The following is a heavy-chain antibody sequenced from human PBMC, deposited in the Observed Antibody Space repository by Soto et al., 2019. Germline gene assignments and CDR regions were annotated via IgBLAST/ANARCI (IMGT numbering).Heavy chain of an antibody. V-gene: IGHV3-33*01. CDR1: GFAFSSYG. J-gene: IGHJ4*02. Sequence: QVQLVESGGGVVQPGRSLRLSCAASGFAFSSYGMHWVRQTPGKGLEWVALLWYDGSNKYYADSVKGRFSISRDNSKNTLYLQMHSLRAEDTAVYFCARSPPGVAGRYCFDFWGQGTLVTVSS. CDR3: ARSPPGVAGRYCFDF. D-gene: IGHD6-6*01. CDR2: LWYDGSNK.